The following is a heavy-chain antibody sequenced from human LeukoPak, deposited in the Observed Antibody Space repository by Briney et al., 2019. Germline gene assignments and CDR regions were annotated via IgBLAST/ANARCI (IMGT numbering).Heavy chain of an antibody. V-gene: IGHV3-48*04. CDR2: ISSSSSTI. CDR1: GFIFSSYS. CDR3: ARDQNNGMDV. Sequence: GGSLRLSCVASGFIFSSYSMNWVRQAPGKGLEWVSYISSSSSTIYYADSVKGRFTISRDNAKNSLYLQMNSLRAEDTAVYYCARDQNNGMDVWGQGTTVTVSS. J-gene: IGHJ6*02. D-gene: IGHD1/OR15-1a*01.